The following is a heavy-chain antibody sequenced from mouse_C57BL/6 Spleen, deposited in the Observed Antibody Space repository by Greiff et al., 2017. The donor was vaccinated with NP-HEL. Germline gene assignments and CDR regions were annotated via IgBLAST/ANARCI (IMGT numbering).Heavy chain of an antibody. V-gene: IGHV5-4*01. J-gene: IGHJ4*01. D-gene: IGHD2-2*01. CDR3: ARDRDGYESSYYAMDY. CDR2: ISDGGSYT. CDR1: GFTFSSYA. Sequence: DVQLVESGGGLVKPGGSLKLSCAASGFTFSSYAMSWVRQTPEKRLEWVATISDGGSYTYYPDNVKGRFTISRDNAKNNLYLQMSHLKSEDTAMYYCARDRDGYESSYYAMDYWGQGTSVTVSS.